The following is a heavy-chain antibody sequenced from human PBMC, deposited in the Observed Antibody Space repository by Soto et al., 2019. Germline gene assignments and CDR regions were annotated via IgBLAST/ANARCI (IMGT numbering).Heavy chain of an antibody. Sequence: CATSGVRFSRSVETGVRAAPGTGLEWVSGISGSGGSTYLADSVKGRFPVSRDNSKNTPYLQMNSLRAEDTALFFCSKIDYSGLFAYWGQGSLVTGSA. CDR3: SKIDYSGLFAY. CDR1: GVRFSRSV. D-gene: IGHD4-4*01. CDR2: ISGSGGST. V-gene: IGHV3-23*01. J-gene: IGHJ4*02.